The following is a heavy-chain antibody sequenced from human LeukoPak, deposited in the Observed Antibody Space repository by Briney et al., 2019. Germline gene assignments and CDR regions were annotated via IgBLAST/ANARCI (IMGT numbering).Heavy chain of an antibody. CDR1: GFTFSSYG. D-gene: IGHD4-17*01. CDR3: ARDTENAFDI. CDR2: IWYDGSNK. J-gene: IGHJ3*02. V-gene: IGHV3-33*01. Sequence: GGSLRLSRAASGFTFSSYGMHWVRQAPGKGLEWVAVIWYDGSNKFYADSVKGRFTISRDNSNNTLYLQMNSLRAEDTAVYYCARDTENAFDIWGQGTLVTVSS.